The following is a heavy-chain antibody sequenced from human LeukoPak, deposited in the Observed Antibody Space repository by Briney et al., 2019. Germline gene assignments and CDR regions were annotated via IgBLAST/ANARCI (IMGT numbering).Heavy chain of an antibody. V-gene: IGHV4-39*01. D-gene: IGHD1-26*01. CDR2: IYYSGST. Sequence: KASETLSLTCTVSGGSISSSSYYWGWIRQPPGKGLEWIGSIYYSGSTYYNPSLKSRVTISVDTSKNQFSLKLSSVTAADTVVYYCARHSGPKVQEYSGSLDAFDIWGQGTMVTASS. J-gene: IGHJ3*02. CDR1: GGSISSSSYY. CDR3: ARHSGPKVQEYSGSLDAFDI.